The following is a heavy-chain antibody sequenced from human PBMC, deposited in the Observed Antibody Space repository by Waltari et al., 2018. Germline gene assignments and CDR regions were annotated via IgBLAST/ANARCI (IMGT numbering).Heavy chain of an antibody. CDR3: ARGGGDGYRFDC. V-gene: IGHV3-7*01. CDR1: GFTLSNYW. J-gene: IGHJ4*02. D-gene: IGHD5-12*01. CDR2: IKQDGSEK. Sequence: EVQLVESGGNLVQPGGSLRLSCVASGFTLSNYWMTWVRQAPGKGREWVAKIKQDGSEKYYLDSVKGRFSISRDNAKNSLYLQMNSLRAGDTAVYYCARGGGDGYRFDCWGQVALVTVSS.